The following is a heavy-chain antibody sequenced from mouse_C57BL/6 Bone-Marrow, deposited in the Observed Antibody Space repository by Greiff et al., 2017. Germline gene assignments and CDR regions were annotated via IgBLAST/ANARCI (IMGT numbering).Heavy chain of an antibody. V-gene: IGHV1-50*01. J-gene: IGHJ3*01. CDR3: ASPTAQATWAWFAY. Sequence: VQLQQPGAELVKPGASVKLSCKASGYTFTSYWMQWVKQRPGQGLGWIGEIDPSDSYTNYNQKFKGKATLTVDTSSSTAYMQLSSLTSEDSAVYYCASPTAQATWAWFAYWGQGTLVTVSA. CDR1: GYTFTSYW. CDR2: IDPSDSYT. D-gene: IGHD3-2*02.